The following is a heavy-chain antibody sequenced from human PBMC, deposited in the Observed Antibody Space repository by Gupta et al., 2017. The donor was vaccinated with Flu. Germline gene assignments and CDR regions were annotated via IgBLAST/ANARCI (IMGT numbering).Heavy chain of an antibody. CDR1: GFTFGDYA. J-gene: IGHJ5*02. V-gene: IGHV3-23*01. D-gene: IGHD3-10*01. CDR2: ISPGGDTA. CDR3: TREAILPGGFTKWFDP. Sequence: EVHLLESGGGLVQRGGSLRLPCTVSGFTFGDYAMSWVRQAPGKGPEWVSAISPGGDTAYYTDSVRGRFSISRDNSKNTVYLQMNNLRGEETAIYYCTREAILPGGFTKWFDPWGQGALVTVSS.